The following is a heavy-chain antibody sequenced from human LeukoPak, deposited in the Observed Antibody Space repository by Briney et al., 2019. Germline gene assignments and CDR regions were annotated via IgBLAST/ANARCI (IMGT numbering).Heavy chain of an antibody. CDR1: GGSFAGYY. V-gene: IGHV4-34*01. CDR2: INHRQSS. J-gene: IGHJ4*02. Sequence: SETLSLTCSVDGGSFAGYYWTWIRQAPGKGLEWIGEINHRQSSNYNPSLQSRVTLSIDMSKKQFSLHLTSLTAADTAVYYCARVTGYGGDSLRYWDQGTLVTISS. CDR3: ARVTGYGGDSLRY. D-gene: IGHD4-23*01.